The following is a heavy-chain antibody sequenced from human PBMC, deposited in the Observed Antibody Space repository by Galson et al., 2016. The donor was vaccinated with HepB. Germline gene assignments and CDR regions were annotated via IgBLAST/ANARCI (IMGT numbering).Heavy chain of an antibody. V-gene: IGHV3-66*02. CDR2: IYSGDYT. J-gene: IGHJ4*02. CDR1: GFSVSNNY. CDR3: ARGVYGDHGWFDY. D-gene: IGHD4-17*01. Sequence: SLRLSCAPSGFSVSNNYMNWVRQAPGKGLEWVSVIYSGDYTYYADSVKGRFTISRDNSKNTLFLQMNTLRAEDTAVYYCARGVYGDHGWFDYWGQGTLVTVSS.